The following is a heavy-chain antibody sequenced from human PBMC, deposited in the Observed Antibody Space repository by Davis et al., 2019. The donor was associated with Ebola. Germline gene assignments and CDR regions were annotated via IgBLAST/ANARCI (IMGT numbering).Heavy chain of an antibody. CDR3: AREGTDDYIWGSYRYKTAVEYFQH. CDR2: INHSGST. Sequence: MPSETLSLTCAVYGGSFSGYYWSWIRQPPGKGLEWIGEINHSGSTNYNPSLKSRVTISVDTSKNQFSLKLSSVTAADTAVYYCAREGTDDYIWGSYRYKTAVEYFQHWGQGTLVTVSS. CDR1: GGSFSGYY. V-gene: IGHV4-34*01. J-gene: IGHJ1*01. D-gene: IGHD3-16*02.